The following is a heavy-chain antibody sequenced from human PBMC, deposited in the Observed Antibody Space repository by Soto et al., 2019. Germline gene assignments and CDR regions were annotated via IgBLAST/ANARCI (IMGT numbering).Heavy chain of an antibody. CDR2: IDHSGYT. CDR3: ARVRDWFDT. CDR1: GGSFSGYY. J-gene: IGHJ5*02. V-gene: IGHV4-34*01. Sequence: SETLSLTCAVYGGSFSGYYWNWIRQPPGKGLEWIVEIDHSGYTNYNPSLKSRVTISVDTSKNQFSLRLTSVTAADTAVYYCARVRDWFDTWGQGTLVTVYS.